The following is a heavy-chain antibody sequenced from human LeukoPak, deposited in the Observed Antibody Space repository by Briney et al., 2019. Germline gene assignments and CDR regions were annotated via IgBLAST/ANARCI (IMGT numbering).Heavy chain of an antibody. D-gene: IGHD6-13*01. CDR3: ARAQSLTAPAGTFANS. J-gene: IGHJ4*02. CDR1: GYTFTGYF. CDR2: INPNSGGT. V-gene: IGHV1-2*02. Sequence: ASVKVSCKASGYTFTGYFLHWLRRAPGQGFEWMGLINPNSGGTYYTQRFQGRVTMTRDTSISTAYMELSSLRSDDTAVYYCARAQSLTAPAGTFANSWGQGTLVTVSS.